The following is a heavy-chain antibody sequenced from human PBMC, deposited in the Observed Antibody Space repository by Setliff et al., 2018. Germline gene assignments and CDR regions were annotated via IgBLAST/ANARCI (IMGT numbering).Heavy chain of an antibody. D-gene: IGHD6-13*01. Sequence: SETLSLTCTVSDASIGGSGYYWGWIRQPPGKGPEWIGNIHYSGSTHYNPSLKSRVTISVDTSKNQFSLKLTSVTAADAAVYYCAKVRSSAWSIVYYYMDVWGKGTTVTVSS. CDR1: DASIGGSGYY. J-gene: IGHJ6*03. V-gene: IGHV4-39*07. CDR2: IHYSGST. CDR3: AKVRSSAWSIVYYYMDV.